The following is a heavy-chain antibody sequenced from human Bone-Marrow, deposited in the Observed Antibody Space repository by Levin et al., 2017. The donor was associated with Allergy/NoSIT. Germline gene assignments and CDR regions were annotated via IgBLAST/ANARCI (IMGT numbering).Heavy chain of an antibody. V-gene: IGHV2-70*04. CDR3: ARDQYSSTSFDY. D-gene: IGHD6-13*01. CDR1: GFSFTTGEMR. Sequence: SGPTLVKPTQTLTLTCSFSGFSFTTGEMRVSWIRQPPGKALEWLARIDWDDEKFYSTSLKTRLTISKDTSKNQVVLRMTNLDPVDSGTYYCARDQYSSTSFDYWGQGVLVTVSS. J-gene: IGHJ4*02. CDR2: IDWDDEK.